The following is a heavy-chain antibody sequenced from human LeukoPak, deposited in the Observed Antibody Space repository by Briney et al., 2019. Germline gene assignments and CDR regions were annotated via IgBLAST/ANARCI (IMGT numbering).Heavy chain of an antibody. D-gene: IGHD5-18*01. CDR2: ISGSSSNV. J-gene: IGHJ4*02. Sequence: GGSLRLSCAASGFIFSSYEMNWVRQAPGKGLEWISAISGSSSNVYYAASVRGRFTISRDNAENPLYLQLNTMRAEDTAVYYCARGFRDTAMFLDYWGQGTLVTVSS. CDR1: GFIFSSYE. V-gene: IGHV3-48*03. CDR3: ARGFRDTAMFLDY.